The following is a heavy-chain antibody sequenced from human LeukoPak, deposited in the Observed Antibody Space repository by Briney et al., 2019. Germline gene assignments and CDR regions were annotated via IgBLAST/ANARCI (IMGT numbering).Heavy chain of an antibody. V-gene: IGHV4-39*01. J-gene: IGHJ6*02. CDR1: GRSISSSSYY. CDR2: IYYSGST. CDR3: ARRSVADYYYYYGMDV. D-gene: IGHD6-19*01. Sequence: SETLSLTCTVSGRSISSSSYYWGWIRQPPGKGLEWIGSIYYSGSTYYNPSLKSRVTISVDTSKNQFSLKLSSVTAADTAVYYCARRSVADYYYYYGMDVWGQGTTVTVSS.